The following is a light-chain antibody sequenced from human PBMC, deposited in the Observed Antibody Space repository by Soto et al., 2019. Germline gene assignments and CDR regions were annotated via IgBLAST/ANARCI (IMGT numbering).Light chain of an antibody. Sequence: QSALTQPPSASGSPGQSVAISCTGTSSDVGGYNYVSWYQQRPGKAPKLMIYEVSTRPSGVPDRFSGSKSGNTASLTVSGLQAEDEADYYCSSYAGSNINVFGTGTNSPS. CDR1: SSDVGGYNY. J-gene: IGLJ1*01. V-gene: IGLV2-8*01. CDR2: EVS. CDR3: SSYAGSNINV.